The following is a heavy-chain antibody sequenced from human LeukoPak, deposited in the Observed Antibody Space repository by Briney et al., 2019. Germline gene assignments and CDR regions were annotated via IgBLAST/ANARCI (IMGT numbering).Heavy chain of an antibody. Sequence: ASVKVSCKASGGTFTDYYLHWVRQAPGQGLEWMGWINPNSGGTNYAQTFQGRVTMTRDTSISTAYMELSRLRSDDTAVYYCARGKDPYYYGMDVWGQGTTVTVSS. CDR1: GGTFTDYY. V-gene: IGHV1-2*02. J-gene: IGHJ6*02. CDR3: ARGKDPYYYGMDV. CDR2: INPNSGGT.